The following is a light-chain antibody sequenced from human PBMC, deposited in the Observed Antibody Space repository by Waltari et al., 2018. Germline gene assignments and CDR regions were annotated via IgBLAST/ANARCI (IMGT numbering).Light chain of an antibody. Sequence: DMQMTQSPSTLSASVGDRVTITCRASQSVNSWLAWYQQKPGKAPKVLIHRASTLESGFPSRFSGSGSGTEFTLTISSLQPDDFATYYCQQYNNYLLTFGGGTKVEIK. V-gene: IGKV1-5*03. CDR3: QQYNNYLLT. CDR2: RAS. J-gene: IGKJ4*01. CDR1: QSVNSW.